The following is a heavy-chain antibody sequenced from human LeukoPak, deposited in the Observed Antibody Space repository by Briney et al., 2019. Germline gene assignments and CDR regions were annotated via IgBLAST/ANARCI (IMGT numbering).Heavy chain of an antibody. V-gene: IGHV1-18*01. J-gene: IGHJ4*02. CDR3: ARGRGYSSGPGFDY. D-gene: IGHD6-19*01. CDR1: GYSIINYG. Sequence: GASAKVSCETSGYSIINYGICWVRQAPQQRLEWMGWTCAYKGNTNYAQKLQCRVTMTRNTSISTAYIELSSLRSEDTAVYYCARGRGYSSGPGFDYWGQGILVTASS. CDR2: TCAYKGNT.